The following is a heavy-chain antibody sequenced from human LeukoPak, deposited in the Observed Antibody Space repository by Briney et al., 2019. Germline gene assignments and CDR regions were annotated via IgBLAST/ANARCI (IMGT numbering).Heavy chain of an antibody. V-gene: IGHV3-15*01. D-gene: IGHD1-26*01. CDR1: GFTFSNAW. CDR2: IKSKTDGGTT. Sequence: KPGGSLRLSCAASGFTFSNAWMSWVRQAPGKGLEWVGRIKSKTDGGTTDYAAPVKGRFTISRDDSKNTLYLQMNSLKTEDTAVYYCTTGLFIEWAFDIWGQGTMVTVSS. J-gene: IGHJ3*02. CDR3: TTGLFIEWAFDI.